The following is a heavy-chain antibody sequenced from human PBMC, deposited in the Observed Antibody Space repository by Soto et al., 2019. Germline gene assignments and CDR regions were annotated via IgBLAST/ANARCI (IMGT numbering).Heavy chain of an antibody. V-gene: IGHV1-69*13. J-gene: IGHJ6*02. Sequence: SVKVSCKASGGTFSSYAISWVRQAPGQGLEWMGGIIPIFGTANYAQKFQSRVTITADESTSTAYMELSSLRSEDTAVYYCARGVRMSIAAAENYGMDVWGQGTTVTVSS. CDR3: ARGVRMSIAAAENYGMDV. CDR2: IIPIFGTA. CDR1: GGTFSSYA. D-gene: IGHD6-13*01.